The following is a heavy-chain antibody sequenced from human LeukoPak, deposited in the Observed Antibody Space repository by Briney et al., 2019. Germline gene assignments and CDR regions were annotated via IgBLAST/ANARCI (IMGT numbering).Heavy chain of an antibody. CDR1: GFVFSNYG. CDR3: AKDSNTGYVSVGPDY. CDR2: VRYDESNK. Sequence: GGSLRLSCQTSGFVFSNYGMHWVRQAPGKGLEWVAFVRYDESNKYYADSLKVRFTISRDNSRNTVYLQINSLRAEDTGVYSCAKDSNTGYVSVGPDYWGLGTLLTVSS. D-gene: IGHD5-12*01. J-gene: IGHJ4*02. V-gene: IGHV3-30*02.